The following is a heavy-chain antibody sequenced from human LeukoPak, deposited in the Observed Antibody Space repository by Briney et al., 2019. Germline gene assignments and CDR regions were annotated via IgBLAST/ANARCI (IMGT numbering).Heavy chain of an antibody. CDR3: ARPRGVYNFDAFDI. CDR1: GYTFTSYV. Sequence: ASVKVSCKASGYTFTSYVISWVRQAPGQGLEWMGWISAYNGNTNYAQQFQGRVTMTTDTSTSTAYMELRSLRSDDTAVYYCARPRGVYNFDAFDIWGQGTMVTVSS. CDR2: ISAYNGNT. J-gene: IGHJ3*02. V-gene: IGHV1-18*01. D-gene: IGHD5-24*01.